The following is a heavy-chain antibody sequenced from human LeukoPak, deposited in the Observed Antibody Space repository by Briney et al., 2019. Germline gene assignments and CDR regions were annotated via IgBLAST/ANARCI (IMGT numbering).Heavy chain of an antibody. CDR1: GFTFSSYA. CDR2: ISEGGGT. CDR3: ANIED. Sequence: GGSLRLSCAASGFTFSSYAMSWVRQAPGKGLEWVSAISEGGGTYYADSVKGRFTISRDNSKNTLSLRMNSLRAEDTAVYYCANIEDWGQGTLVTVSS. V-gene: IGHV3-23*01. J-gene: IGHJ4*02. D-gene: IGHD2-15*01.